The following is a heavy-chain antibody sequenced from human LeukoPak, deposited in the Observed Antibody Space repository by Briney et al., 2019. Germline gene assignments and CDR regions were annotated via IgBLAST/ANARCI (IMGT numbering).Heavy chain of an antibody. V-gene: IGHV4-31*03. CDR1: GGSISSGGYY. J-gene: IGHJ4*02. D-gene: IGHD2-2*01. CDR2: IYYSGST. CDR3: ASLLSPGYCSSTSCQEH. Sequence: SETLSPTCTVSGGSISSGGYYWSWIRQHPGKGLEWIGYIYYSGSTYYNPSLKSRVTISVDTSKNQFSLKLSSVTAADTAVYYCASLLSPGYCSSTSCQEHWGQGTLVTVSS.